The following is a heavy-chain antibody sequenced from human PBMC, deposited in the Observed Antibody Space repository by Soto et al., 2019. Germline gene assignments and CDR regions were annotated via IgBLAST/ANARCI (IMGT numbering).Heavy chain of an antibody. V-gene: IGHV3-30-3*01. CDR3: ARGLYSYDYLYRYGVDV. J-gene: IGHJ6*02. CDR2: ISFDESNE. Sequence: QVQLVESGGGVVQPGRSLRLSCEAGRFTFRNYAVQWVRQAPGKGLEWVALISFDESNEYYADSVKGRFTISRVNSKNTLYLLITSLRPEDTAVYYCARGLYSYDYLYRYGVDVWGQGTTVTVS. D-gene: IGHD5-18*01. CDR1: RFTFRNYA.